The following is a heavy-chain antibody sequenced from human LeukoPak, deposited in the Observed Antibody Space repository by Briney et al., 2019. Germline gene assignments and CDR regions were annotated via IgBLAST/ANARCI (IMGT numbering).Heavy chain of an antibody. CDR1: GFTFSSYS. Sequence: GGSLRLSCAASGFTFSSYSMNWVRQAPGKGLEWVSYISSGSTIYYADSVKGRFTISRDNAKNSLYLQMNSLRAEDTAVYYCARVMITFGGVIVRGFDYWGQGTLVTVSS. J-gene: IGHJ4*02. D-gene: IGHD3-16*02. CDR3: ARVMITFGGVIVRGFDY. V-gene: IGHV3-48*04. CDR2: ISSGSTI.